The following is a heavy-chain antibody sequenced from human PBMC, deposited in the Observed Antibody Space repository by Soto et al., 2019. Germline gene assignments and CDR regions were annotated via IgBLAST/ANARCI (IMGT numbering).Heavy chain of an antibody. CDR3: ARGYSSSWAYFDY. CDR2: IYYSGST. CDR1: GGSISSYY. V-gene: IGHV4-59*01. Sequence: SETLSLTCTVSGGSISSYYWSWIRQPPGKGLEWIGYIYYSGSTNYNPSLKSRVTISVDTSKNQFSLKLSSVTAADTAVYYCARGYSSSWAYFDYWGQGTLVTVSS. J-gene: IGHJ4*02. D-gene: IGHD6-13*01.